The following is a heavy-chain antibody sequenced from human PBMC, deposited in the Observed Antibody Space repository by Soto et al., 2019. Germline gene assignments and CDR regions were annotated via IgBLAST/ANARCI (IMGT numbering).Heavy chain of an antibody. J-gene: IGHJ3*01. CDR2: ISVGGGSI. CDR3: VTDKQGAFAV. CDR1: GFTFRRFA. Sequence: EEQLVASGGGLVQPRRSLRISCAASGFTFRRFAMNWVRQGRGKGLGWVSDISVGGGSIFYAYSVKGRFNISCDDAQNSVYLQMTTLRDENTGLYVSVTDKQGAFAVWGQGTVVIVSS. V-gene: IGHV3-48*02.